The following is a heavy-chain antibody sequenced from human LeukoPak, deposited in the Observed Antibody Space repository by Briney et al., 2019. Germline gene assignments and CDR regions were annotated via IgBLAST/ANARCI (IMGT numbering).Heavy chain of an antibody. CDR1: GYTFTSYD. D-gene: IGHD5-18*01. J-gene: IGHJ3*02. V-gene: IGHV1-8*03. CDR2: MNPNSGNT. CDR3: ARGTQKIVGSYGYYAFDI. Sequence: ASVKVSCKASGYTFTSYDINWVRQATGQGLEWMGWMNPNSGNTGYAQKFQGRVTITRNTSISTAYMELSSLRSEDTAVYYCARGTQKIVGSYGYYAFDIWGQGTMVTVSS.